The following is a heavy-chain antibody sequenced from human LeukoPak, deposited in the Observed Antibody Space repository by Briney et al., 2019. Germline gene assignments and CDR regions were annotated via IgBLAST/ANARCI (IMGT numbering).Heavy chain of an antibody. CDR2: ISYDGSNK. D-gene: IGHD5-12*01. Sequence: GGSLRLSCAASGFTFSSYGMHWVRQAPGKGLEWVAVISYDGSNKYYADSVKGRFTISRDNSKNTLYLQMNSLRAEDTAVYYCARGPSGYHNTGGQGTLVTVSS. V-gene: IGHV3-30*03. CDR1: GFTFSSYG. J-gene: IGHJ4*02. CDR3: ARGPSGYHNT.